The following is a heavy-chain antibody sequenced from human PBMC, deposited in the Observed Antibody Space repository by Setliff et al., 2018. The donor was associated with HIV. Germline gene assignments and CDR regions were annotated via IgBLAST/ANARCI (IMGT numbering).Heavy chain of an antibody. CDR2: IIPIFGTA. CDR1: GGTFSSYA. V-gene: IGHV1-69*13. D-gene: IGHD1-1*01. CDR3: ARAGMEPYYYYYYMDV. Sequence: ASVKVSCKASGGTFSSYAISWVRQAPGQGLEWMGGIIPIFGTANYAQKFQGRVTITADESTSTAYMELSSLRSEDTAVYYCARAGMEPYYYYYYMDVWGKGTTVTVSS. J-gene: IGHJ6*03.